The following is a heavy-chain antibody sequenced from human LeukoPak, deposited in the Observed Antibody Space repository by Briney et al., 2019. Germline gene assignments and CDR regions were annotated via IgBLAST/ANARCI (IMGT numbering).Heavy chain of an antibody. CDR3: AREQQLVRTHDY. CDR2: ITGTSSTI. D-gene: IGHD6-13*01. J-gene: IGHJ4*02. Sequence: GGSLRLSCAASGFSFSDYSINWFRQAPGKGLEWVSYITGTSSTIYYADSMKGRFTVSRDNSKNTLYLQMNSLRAEDTAVYYCAREQQLVRTHDYWGQGTLVTVSS. V-gene: IGHV3-48*01. CDR1: GFSFSDYS.